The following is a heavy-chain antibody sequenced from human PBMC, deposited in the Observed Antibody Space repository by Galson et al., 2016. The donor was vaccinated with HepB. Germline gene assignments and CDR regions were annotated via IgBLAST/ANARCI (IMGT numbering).Heavy chain of an antibody. CDR1: GFTFSNYW. V-gene: IGHV3-7*01. CDR2: IKQDGTQK. J-gene: IGHJ3*02. CDR3: AREGKGDFDI. D-gene: IGHD2-21*01. Sequence: SLRLSCAASGFTFSNYWMSWVRQAPGEGLEWLVNIKQDGTQKDYVDSVKGRFTISRDNAKNSLYLQMNSLRVEDTAVYYCAREGKGDFDIWGQGTVVTVSS.